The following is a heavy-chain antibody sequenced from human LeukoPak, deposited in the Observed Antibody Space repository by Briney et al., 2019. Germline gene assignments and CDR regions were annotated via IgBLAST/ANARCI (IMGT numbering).Heavy chain of an antibody. V-gene: IGHV1-46*01. J-gene: IGHJ4*02. Sequence: ASVEVSCKASGYTFTSYYMHCVRQAPGQGLEWMGIINPSGGSTSYAQKFQGRVTMTRDTSTSTVYMELSSLRSEDTAVYYCARELGGYALDYWGQGTLVTVSS. CDR3: ARELGGYALDY. CDR2: INPSGGST. CDR1: GYTFTSYY. D-gene: IGHD2-2*01.